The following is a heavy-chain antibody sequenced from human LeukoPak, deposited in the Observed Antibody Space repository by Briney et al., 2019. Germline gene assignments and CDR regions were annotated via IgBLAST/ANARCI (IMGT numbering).Heavy chain of an antibody. J-gene: IGHJ3*02. CDR2: ISSSSSYI. V-gene: IGHV3-21*01. Sequence: PGGSLRLSCAASGFTFSSYSMNWVRQAPGKGLEWVSSISSSSSYIYYADSVKGRFTISRDNAKNSLYLQMNSLRAEDTAVYYCARDPYDSSEGDAFDIWGQGTMVTVSS. CDR1: GFTFSSYS. CDR3: ARDPYDSSEGDAFDI. D-gene: IGHD3-22*01.